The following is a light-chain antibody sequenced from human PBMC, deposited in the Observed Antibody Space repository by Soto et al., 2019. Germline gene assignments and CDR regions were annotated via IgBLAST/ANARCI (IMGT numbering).Light chain of an antibody. V-gene: IGKV3-11*01. CDR2: DAS. CDR3: QHRMNWPLT. Sequence: IVLTHSPATLSFSPGEIATLSFRASQSVSSYLAWYQQKPGQAPRLLIYDASNRATGIPARFSGSGSGTDFTLTISSLEPEDFAVYYCQHRMNWPLTFGQGTRLEIK. CDR1: QSVSSY. J-gene: IGKJ5*01.